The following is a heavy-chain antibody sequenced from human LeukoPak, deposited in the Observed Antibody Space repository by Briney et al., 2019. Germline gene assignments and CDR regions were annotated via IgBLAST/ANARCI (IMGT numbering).Heavy chain of an antibody. V-gene: IGHV4-59*01. D-gene: IGHD3-22*01. CDR1: GDSISSYY. CDR3: TSGSIAYYYMDV. J-gene: IGHJ6*03. CDR2: IYYSGST. Sequence: PSETLSVTCTDSGDSISSYYWGWIRRPPGKGLEWIGNIYYSGSTNYNPSLKSRVTISVDTSKNQFSLKLSSVTAADTAVYYCTSGSIAYYYMDVWGKGTTVTISS.